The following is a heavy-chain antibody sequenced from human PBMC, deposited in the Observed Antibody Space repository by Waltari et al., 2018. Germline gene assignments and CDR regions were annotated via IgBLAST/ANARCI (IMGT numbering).Heavy chain of an antibody. Sequence: EVQVVASGGGLVQPGGSLRLSCAASGFTFSDYWMDWVRQAPGKGLEWVANINQDGSEKHYVGSLKGRVTVSRDNAKNSLYLQINSLRAEDTAVYYCSNSLNYWGQGTLVTVSS. CDR2: INQDGSEK. CDR3: SNSLNY. CDR1: GFTFSDYW. V-gene: IGHV3-7*01. J-gene: IGHJ4*02.